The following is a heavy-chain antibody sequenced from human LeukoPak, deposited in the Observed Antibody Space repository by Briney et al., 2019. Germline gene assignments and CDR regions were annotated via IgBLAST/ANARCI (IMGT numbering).Heavy chain of an antibody. V-gene: IGHV3-74*01. CDR2: INADGSSI. D-gene: IGHD2-2*02. Sequence: PGGSLRLSCAASGFTSSSYWMQWVRQAPGKGLVWVSQINADGSSIRYADSVMGRFTISRDNAKNTLYLQMNSLRAEDTAVYYCARVRRDSVVRPVAIFNDAFDIWGQGTMVTVSS. CDR3: ARVRRDSVVRPVAIFNDAFDI. CDR1: GFTSSSYW. J-gene: IGHJ3*02.